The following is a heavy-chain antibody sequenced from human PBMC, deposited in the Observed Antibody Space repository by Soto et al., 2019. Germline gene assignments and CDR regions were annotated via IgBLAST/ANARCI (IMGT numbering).Heavy chain of an antibody. CDR3: AIIHKGLTSSYYYYYGMDV. Sequence: LGQSLKISCKGSGYSFTSYWISGVGQMRGKCLEWMGRIDTTDSYTNYSPSFQGHPTISADQSLSTAYLQWSSLKASDTAMYYCAIIHKGLTSSYYYYYGMDVWGQGTPVTVSS. J-gene: IGHJ6*02. D-gene: IGHD2-2*01. V-gene: IGHV5-10-1*01. CDR2: IDTTDSYT. CDR1: GYSFTSYW.